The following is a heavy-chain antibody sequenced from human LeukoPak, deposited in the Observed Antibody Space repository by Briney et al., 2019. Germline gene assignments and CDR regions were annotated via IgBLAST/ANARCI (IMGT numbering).Heavy chain of an antibody. J-gene: IGHJ4*02. V-gene: IGHV4-59*08. CDR3: ARTVDTAMAFDY. D-gene: IGHD5-18*01. Sequence: SETLSLTCTVSGGSISSYYWSWIRQPPGKGLEWIGYIYYSGSTNYNPSLKSRVTISVDTSKNQFSLKLSSVTAADTAVYYCARTVDTAMAFDYWGQGTLVTVSS. CDR1: GGSISSYY. CDR2: IYYSGST.